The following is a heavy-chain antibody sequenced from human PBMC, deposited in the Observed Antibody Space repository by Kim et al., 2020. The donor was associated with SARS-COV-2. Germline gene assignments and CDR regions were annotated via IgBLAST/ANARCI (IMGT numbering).Heavy chain of an antibody. J-gene: IGHJ5*02. D-gene: IGHD3-10*01. Sequence: GESLKISCKGSGYSFTSYWIGWVRQMPGKGLEWMGIIYPGDSDTRYRPSFQGQVTISADKSISTAYLQWSSLKASDTAMYYCARYPRIPMVRGVIGWFDPWGQGTLVTVSS. CDR2: IYPGDSDT. V-gene: IGHV5-51*01. CDR1: GYSFTSYW. CDR3: ARYPRIPMVRGVIGWFDP.